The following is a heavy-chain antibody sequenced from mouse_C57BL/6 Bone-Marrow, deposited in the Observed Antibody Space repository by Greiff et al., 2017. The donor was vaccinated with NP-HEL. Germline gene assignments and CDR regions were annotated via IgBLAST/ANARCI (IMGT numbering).Heavy chain of an antibody. J-gene: IGHJ4*01. V-gene: IGHV5-16*01. CDR2: INYDGSST. CDR1: GFTFSDYY. Sequence: EVKLQESEGGLVQPGSSMKLSCTASGFTFSDYYMAWVRQVPEKGLEWVANINYDGSSTYYLDSLKSRFIISRDNAKNILYLQMSSLKSEDTATYYCARDRRYYGSREYAMDYWGQGTSVTVSS. D-gene: IGHD1-1*01. CDR3: ARDRRYYGSREYAMDY.